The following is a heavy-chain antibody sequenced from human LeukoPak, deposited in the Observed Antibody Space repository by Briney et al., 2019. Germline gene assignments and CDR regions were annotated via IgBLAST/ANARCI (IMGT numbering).Heavy chain of an antibody. J-gene: IGHJ4*02. Sequence: SVKVSCKASGFTFTSSAVQWVRQTRGQRLEWIGWIVVGSGNTNYAQKFQERVTITWDMSTSTAYMELSSLRSEDTAVYYCAAGTSIAADDYWGQGTLVTVSS. CDR1: GFTFTSSA. V-gene: IGHV1-58*01. CDR3: AAGTSIAADDY. CDR2: IVVGSGNT. D-gene: IGHD6-6*01.